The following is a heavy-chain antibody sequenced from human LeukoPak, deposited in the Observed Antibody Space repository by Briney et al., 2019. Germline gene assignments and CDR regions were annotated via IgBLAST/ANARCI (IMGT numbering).Heavy chain of an antibody. CDR3: VREVSGDPWYNWFDP. V-gene: IGHV3-74*01. CDR1: GFSISGYW. J-gene: IGHJ5*02. Sequence: PGGSLRLSCAASGFSISGYWMHWVRQAPGKGLVWVSRINSDGSSTTYADSVKGRFTISRDNAKNTLYLQMNSLRAEDTAVYYCVREVSGDPWYNWFDPWGQGTLVTVSS. D-gene: IGHD4-17*01. CDR2: INSDGSST.